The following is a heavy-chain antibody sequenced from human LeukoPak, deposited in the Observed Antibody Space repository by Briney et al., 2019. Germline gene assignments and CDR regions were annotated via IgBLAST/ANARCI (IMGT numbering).Heavy chain of an antibody. Sequence: ASLNVSCTASGYTFTNYHINWVRQAPGQGLEWMGWINPNTGDRGYAQKFQGRVSITSDTSISTAYMELGSLRSEDTAVYFCARTTSLTASGYDYWGQGTLVTVSS. J-gene: IGHJ4*02. D-gene: IGHD4-17*01. CDR3: ARTTSLTASGYDY. V-gene: IGHV1-8*03. CDR1: GYTFTNYH. CDR2: INPNTGDR.